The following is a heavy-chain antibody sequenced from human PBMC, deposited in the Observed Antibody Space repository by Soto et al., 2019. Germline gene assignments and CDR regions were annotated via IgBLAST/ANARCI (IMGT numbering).Heavy chain of an antibody. V-gene: IGHV1-18*04. D-gene: IGHD6-6*01. CDR3: ARVMDSSSGYYGMDV. J-gene: IGHJ6*02. CDR1: GYTFTSYG. Sequence: ASVKVSCKASGYTFTSYGISWVRQAPGQGLEWMGWISAYNGNTNYAQKLQGRVTMTTDTSTSTAYVELRSLRSDDTAVYYCARVMDSSSGYYGMDVWGQGTTVTVSS. CDR2: ISAYNGNT.